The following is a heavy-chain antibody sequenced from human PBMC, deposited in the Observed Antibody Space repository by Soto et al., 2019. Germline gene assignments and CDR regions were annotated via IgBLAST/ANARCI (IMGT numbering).Heavy chain of an antibody. J-gene: IGHJ6*02. CDR2: INPGAPYT. V-gene: IGHV5-10-1*04. D-gene: IGHD3-10*01. CDR1: GYSCTSYW. CDR3: ARLRSRLESSAYSYHGMDV. Sequence: PGGSLKISCKGAGYSCTSYWISWVRQIHGKGLEGMQSINPGAPYTHCSPPSHGQVPISADKCISSAYLQWSSLTASDTATYYCARLRSRLESSAYSYHGMDVWGQGTTVTVSS.